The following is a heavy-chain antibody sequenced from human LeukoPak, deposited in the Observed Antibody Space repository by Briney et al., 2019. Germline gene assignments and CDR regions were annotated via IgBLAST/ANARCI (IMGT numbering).Heavy chain of an antibody. CDR3: ASSWASSGYDAFDI. CDR2: INHSGST. J-gene: IGHJ3*02. V-gene: IGHV4-34*01. CDR1: GGSISSYY. Sequence: SETLSLTCTVSGGSISSYYWSWIRQPPGKGLEWIGEINHSGSTNYNPSLKSRVTISVDTSKNQFSLKLSSVTAADTAVYYCASSWASSGYDAFDIWGQGTMVTVSS. D-gene: IGHD3-22*01.